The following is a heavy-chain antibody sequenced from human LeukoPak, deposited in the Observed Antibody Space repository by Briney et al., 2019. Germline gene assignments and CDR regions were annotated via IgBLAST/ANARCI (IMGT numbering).Heavy chain of an antibody. CDR3: ARRVATIRAYYFDY. CDR1: GGSISSSSYY. CDR2: IYYSGST. J-gene: IGHJ4*02. V-gene: IGHV4-39*01. D-gene: IGHD5-12*01. Sequence: SETLSLTCTVSGGSISSSSYYWGWIRQPPGKGLEWIGSIYYSGSTYYNPSLKSRVTISVDTSKNQFSLKLSSVTAADTAVYYCARRVATIRAYYFDYWAREPWSPSPQ.